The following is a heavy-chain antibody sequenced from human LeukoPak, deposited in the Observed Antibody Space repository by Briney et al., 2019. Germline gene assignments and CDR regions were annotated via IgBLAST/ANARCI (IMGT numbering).Heavy chain of an antibody. CDR3: ARELSSGSYSPFDY. J-gene: IGHJ4*02. D-gene: IGHD1-26*01. V-gene: IGHV1-24*01. CDR1: GYTLTELS. CDR2: FDPEDGET. Sequence: ASVKVSCKVSGYTLTELSMHWVRQAPGKGLEWMGGFDPEDGETIYAQKFQDRVTMTEDTSTDTAYMELSSLRSEDTAVYYCARELSSGSYSPFDYWGQGTLVTVSS.